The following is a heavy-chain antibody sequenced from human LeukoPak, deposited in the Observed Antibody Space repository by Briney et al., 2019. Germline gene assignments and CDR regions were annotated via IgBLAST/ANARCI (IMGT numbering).Heavy chain of an antibody. J-gene: IGHJ4*02. CDR2: INPNSGGT. D-gene: IGHD6-6*01. V-gene: IGHV1-2*02. CDR1: GYTFTGYY. CDR3: ARAGGYSSSQAFDY. Sequence: AASVKVSCKASGYTFTGYYMHWVRQAPGQGLEWMGWINPNSGGTNYAQKFQGRVTMTRDTSISTAYMELGRLRSDDTAVYYCARAGGYSSSQAFDYWGQGTLVTVSS.